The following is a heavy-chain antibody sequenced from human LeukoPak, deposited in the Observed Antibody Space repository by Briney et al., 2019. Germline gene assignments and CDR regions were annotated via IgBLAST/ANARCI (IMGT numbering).Heavy chain of an antibody. CDR3: ARESRKGYCSGGSCPHYYGMDV. J-gene: IGHJ6*02. CDR1: GFTVSSNY. V-gene: IGHV3-53*04. D-gene: IGHD2-15*01. Sequence: GGSLRLSCAASGFTVSSNYMSWVRQAPGKGLEWVSVIYSGGNTYYADSVKGRFTISRHNSKNTLYLQMNSLRAEDTAVEYCARESRKGYCSGGSCPHYYGMDVWGQGTTVTVSS. CDR2: IYSGGNT.